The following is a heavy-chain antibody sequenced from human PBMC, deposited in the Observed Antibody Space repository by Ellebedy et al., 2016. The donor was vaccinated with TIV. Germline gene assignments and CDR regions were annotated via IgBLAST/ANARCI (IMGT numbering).Heavy chain of an antibody. V-gene: IGHV4-59*01. D-gene: IGHD3-10*01. CDR2: IYYSGST. J-gene: IGHJ5*02. Sequence: MPSETLSLTCNVSGDSINNNYWSWIRQPPGKGLQWIAYIYYSGSTNYNPSLKSRVTISIDTSKNQFSLRLTSVTAADTAVYYCARDDPSGWLDPWGQGTLVTVSS. CDR1: GDSINNNY. CDR3: ARDDPSGWLDP.